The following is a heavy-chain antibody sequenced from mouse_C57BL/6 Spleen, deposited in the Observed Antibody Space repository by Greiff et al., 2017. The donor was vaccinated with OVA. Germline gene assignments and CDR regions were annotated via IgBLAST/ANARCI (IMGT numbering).Heavy chain of an antibody. Sequence: VQLQQPGAELVRPGSSVKLSCKASGYTFTSYWMDWVKQRPGQGLEWIGNIYPSDSETHYNQKFKDKATLTVDKSSSTAYMQLSSLTSEDSAVYYCARDGYYRDYFDYWGQGTTLTVSS. CDR2: IYPSDSET. J-gene: IGHJ2*01. V-gene: IGHV1-61*01. D-gene: IGHD2-3*01. CDR1: GYTFTSYW. CDR3: ARDGYYRDYFDY.